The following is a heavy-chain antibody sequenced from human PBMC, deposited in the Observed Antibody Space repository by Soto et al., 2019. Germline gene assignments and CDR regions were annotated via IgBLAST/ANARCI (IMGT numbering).Heavy chain of an antibody. CDR2: IIPIFGTA. J-gene: IGHJ4*02. CDR3: ASRAPITMVRGVINFDY. D-gene: IGHD3-10*01. CDR1: GGTFSSYA. Sequence: QVQLVQSGAEVKKPGSSVKVSCKASGGTFSSYAISWVRQAPGQGLEWMGGIIPIFGTANYAQKFQGRVTINADESTSTAYMELSSLRSEDTAVYYCASRAPITMVRGVINFDYWGQGTLVTVSS. V-gene: IGHV1-69*12.